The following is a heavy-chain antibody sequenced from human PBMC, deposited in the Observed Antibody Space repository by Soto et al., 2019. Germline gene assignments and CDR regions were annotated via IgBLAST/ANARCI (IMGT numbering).Heavy chain of an antibody. J-gene: IGHJ4*02. CDR3: ASRPNLRTN. CDR2: ISSSSSTI. Sequence: GGSLRLSCAASGFTFSSYSMNWVRQAPGKGLEWVSYISSSSSTIYYADSVKGRFTISRDNAKNSLYLQMNSLRAEDTAVYYCASRPNLRTNWGQGTLVTVSS. V-gene: IGHV3-48*01. CDR1: GFTFSSYS.